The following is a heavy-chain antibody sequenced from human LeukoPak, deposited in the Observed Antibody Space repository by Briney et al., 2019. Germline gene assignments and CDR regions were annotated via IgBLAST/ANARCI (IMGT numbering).Heavy chain of an antibody. D-gene: IGHD6-19*01. V-gene: IGHV4-34*01. CDR3: ARVYSSGWTRAGNKRHPDY. J-gene: IGHJ4*02. CDR1: GGSFSGYY. CDR2: INHSGST. Sequence: PSETLSLTCAVYGGSFSGYYWSWIRQPPGKGLEWIGEINHSGSTNYNPSLKSRVTISVDTSKNQFSLKLSSVTAADTAVYYCARVYSSGWTRAGNKRHPDYWGQGTLVTVSS.